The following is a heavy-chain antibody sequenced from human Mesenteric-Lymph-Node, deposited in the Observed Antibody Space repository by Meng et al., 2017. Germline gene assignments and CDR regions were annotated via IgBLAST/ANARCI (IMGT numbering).Heavy chain of an antibody. Sequence: ASVKVSCKASGYTFTSYGISWVRQAPGQGLEWMGWISTYNGNTNYAQKLQGRVTMTTDTSTSTAYMELRILRSDDTAVYYCARSLSPSLDYYFDYWGHGTPVTVSS. J-gene: IGHJ4*01. V-gene: IGHV1-18*01. D-gene: IGHD3-9*01. CDR2: ISTYNGNT. CDR3: ARSLSPSLDYYFDY. CDR1: GYTFTSYG.